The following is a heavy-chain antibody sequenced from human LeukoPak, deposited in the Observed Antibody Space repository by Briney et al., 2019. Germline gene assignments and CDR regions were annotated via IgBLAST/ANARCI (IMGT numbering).Heavy chain of an antibody. Sequence: GASVKVSCKTSGYTFTSSGISWVRQAPGQGLEWMGWISGYNGYTKSAQSLQGRVTMTTDTSTNTAYMELRSLISDDTAVYYCARDSGRGSYYPNWFDPWGQGTLVTVSS. CDR2: ISGYNGYT. J-gene: IGHJ5*02. D-gene: IGHD1-26*01. CDR1: GYTFTSSG. V-gene: IGHV1-18*01. CDR3: ARDSGRGSYYPNWFDP.